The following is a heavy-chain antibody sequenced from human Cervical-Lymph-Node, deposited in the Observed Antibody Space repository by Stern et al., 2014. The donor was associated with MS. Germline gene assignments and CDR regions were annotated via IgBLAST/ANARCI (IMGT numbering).Heavy chain of an antibody. CDR3: AKGRSGYGCMDA. CDR2: ISWDATTE. CDR1: GFNFDDYV. Sequence: EVHLVESGGVVVQPGGSLRLYCAATGFNFDDYVMHWVRQAPGKGLEWVSLISWDATTEYYADSVKGRFTISRDSRTDFLYLEMNSLRPEDTGLYYCAKGRSGYGCMDAWGQGTTVIVSS. J-gene: IGHJ6*02. V-gene: IGHV3-43*01. D-gene: IGHD5-18*01.